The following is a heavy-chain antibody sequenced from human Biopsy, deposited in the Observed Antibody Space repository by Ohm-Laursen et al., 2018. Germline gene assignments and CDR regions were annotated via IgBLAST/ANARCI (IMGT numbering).Heavy chain of an antibody. CDR3: ARHSLDDFWSGAHYYFGY. D-gene: IGHD3-3*01. V-gene: IGHV4-39*01. CDR2: VYYSGST. Sequence: GTLSLTCSVSGGSISSRNHYWGWLRQPPGKGLEWIGHVYYSGSTFYNSSLESRVTVSVDTSKNQFHLRLTSMSASDTAVYYCARHSLDDFWSGAHYYFGYWGLGTLVTVSS. CDR1: GGSISSRNHY. J-gene: IGHJ4*02.